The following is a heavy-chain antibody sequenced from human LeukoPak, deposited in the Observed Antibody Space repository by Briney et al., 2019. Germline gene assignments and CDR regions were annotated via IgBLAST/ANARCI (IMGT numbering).Heavy chain of an antibody. J-gene: IGHJ4*02. Sequence: GGSLRLSCAASGFTFNNAWMSWVRQAPGKGLEWVGRIKSKADGGTTDYAAPVKGRFTISRDDSKNTVYLQMNSLKIEDRAMYYCTTDDPVNISWGQGTLVTVSS. CDR3: TTDDPVNIS. CDR2: IKSKADGGTT. CDR1: GFTFNNAW. D-gene: IGHD2/OR15-2a*01. V-gene: IGHV3-15*01.